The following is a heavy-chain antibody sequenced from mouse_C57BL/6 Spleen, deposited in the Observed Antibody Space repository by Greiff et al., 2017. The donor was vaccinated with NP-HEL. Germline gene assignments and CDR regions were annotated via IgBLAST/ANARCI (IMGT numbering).Heavy chain of an antibody. CDR3: ARHEAPLITTEGYAMDY. D-gene: IGHD1-1*01. V-gene: IGHV1-62-2*01. J-gene: IGHJ4*01. Sequence: QVQLQQSGAELVKPGASVKLSCKASGYTFTEYTIHWVKQRSGQGLEWIGWFYPGSGSIKYNEKFKDKATLTADKSSSTVYMELSRLTSEDSAVYFCARHEAPLITTEGYAMDYWGQGTSVTVSS. CDR1: GYTFTEYT. CDR2: FYPGSGSI.